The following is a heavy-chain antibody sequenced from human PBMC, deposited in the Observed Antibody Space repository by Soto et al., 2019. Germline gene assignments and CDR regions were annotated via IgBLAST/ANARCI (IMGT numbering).Heavy chain of an antibody. J-gene: IGHJ4*02. CDR2: INHSGST. V-gene: IGHV4-34*01. Sequence: PSETLSLTCAVYGGSFSGYYWSWIRQPPGKGLEWIGEINHSGSTNYNPSLKSRATISVDTSKNQFSLKLSSVTAADTAVYYCARARGYSYGYFDYWGQGTLVTVSS. D-gene: IGHD5-18*01. CDR3: ARARGYSYGYFDY. CDR1: GGSFSGYY.